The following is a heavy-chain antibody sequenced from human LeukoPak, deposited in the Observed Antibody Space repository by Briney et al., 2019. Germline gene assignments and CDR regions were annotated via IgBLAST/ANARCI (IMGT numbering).Heavy chain of an antibody. Sequence: GGSLTLSCAASGFTFSRYSMNWVRQAPGKGVEGVSSISISSSSIYSADSVKGRFTISRDNAKNSLYLQMNSLRAEDTAVYYCASDYYDSSGGGFDYWGQGTLVTVSS. J-gene: IGHJ4*02. CDR3: ASDYYDSSGGGFDY. CDR1: GFTFSRYS. CDR2: ISISSSSI. V-gene: IGHV3-21*01. D-gene: IGHD3-22*01.